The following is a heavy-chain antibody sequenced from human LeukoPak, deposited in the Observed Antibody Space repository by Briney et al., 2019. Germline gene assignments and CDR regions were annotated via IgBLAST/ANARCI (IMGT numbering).Heavy chain of an antibody. CDR1: GGPFSGYY. J-gene: IGHJ5*02. V-gene: IGHV4-34*01. CDR3: ASANGDYSNWFDP. CDR2: INHSGST. D-gene: IGHD4-17*01. Sequence: NPSETLSLTCAVYGGPFSGYYWSWIRQPPGKGLEWIGEINHSGSTNYNPSLKSRVTISVDKSKNQFSLKLSSVTAADTAVYYCASANGDYSNWFDPWGQGTLVTVSS.